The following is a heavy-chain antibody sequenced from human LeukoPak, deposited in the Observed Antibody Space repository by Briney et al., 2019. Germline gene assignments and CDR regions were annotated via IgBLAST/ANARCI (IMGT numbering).Heavy chain of an antibody. CDR2: ISSSGSTI. D-gene: IGHD2-8*01. CDR1: GFTFSDYY. V-gene: IGHV3-11*01. J-gene: IGHJ6*03. Sequence: KTGGSLRLSCAASGFTFSDYYMSWVRQAPGKGLEWVSYISSSGSTIYYADSVKGRFTISRDNAKNSLYLQMNSLRAEDTAVYYCARVGHKWGYYYYYMDVWGKGTTVTVSS. CDR3: ARVGHKWGYYYYYMDV.